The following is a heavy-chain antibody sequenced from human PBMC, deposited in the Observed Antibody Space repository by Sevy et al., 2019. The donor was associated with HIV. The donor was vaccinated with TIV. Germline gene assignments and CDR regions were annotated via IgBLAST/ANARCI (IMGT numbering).Heavy chain of an antibody. CDR3: TSDGGIAAANGGLDY. J-gene: IGHJ4*02. CDR1: GFTFSGSG. CDR2: IRRKANSYAT. D-gene: IGHD6-13*01. V-gene: IGHV3-73*01. Sequence: GGSLRLSCAASGFTFSGSGMHWVRQASGKGLEWVGRIRRKANSYATAYAASVKGRFTISRDDSKNTAYLQMNSLKTEDTAVYYCTSDGGIAAANGGLDYWGQGTLVTVSS.